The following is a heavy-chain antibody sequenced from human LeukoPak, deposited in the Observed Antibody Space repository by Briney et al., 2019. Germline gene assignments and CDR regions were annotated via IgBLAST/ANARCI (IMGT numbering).Heavy chain of an antibody. Sequence: GRSLRLSCAASGYTFSSYAMHWVRQAPGKGLEWVAVISYDGSNKYYADSVKGRFTISRDNSKNTLYLQMNSLRAEDTAVYYCARGAIVMEFDYWGQGTLVTVSS. CDR2: ISYDGSNK. D-gene: IGHD3-16*02. CDR3: ARGAIVMEFDY. J-gene: IGHJ4*02. CDR1: GYTFSSYA. V-gene: IGHV3-30-3*01.